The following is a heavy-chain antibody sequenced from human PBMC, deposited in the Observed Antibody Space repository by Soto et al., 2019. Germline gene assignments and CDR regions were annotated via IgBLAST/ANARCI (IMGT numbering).Heavy chain of an antibody. D-gene: IGHD4-17*01. CDR1: GGSVSSGSYY. V-gene: IGHV4-61*01. Sequence: QVQLQESGPGLVKPSETLSLTCTVSGGSVSSGSYYWSWIRQPPGKGLEWIGYIYYSGSTNYNPAPTRRVSLSGDTSKNQFSLTLSSVTAADTAVYYCARDYGDRWGDSYGMDVWGQGTPVTVSS. J-gene: IGHJ6*02. CDR2: IYYSGST. CDR3: ARDYGDRWGDSYGMDV.